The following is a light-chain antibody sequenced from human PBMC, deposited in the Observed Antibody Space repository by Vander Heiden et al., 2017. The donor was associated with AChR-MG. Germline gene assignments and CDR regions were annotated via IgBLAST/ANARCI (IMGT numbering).Light chain of an antibody. CDR2: EDS. V-gene: IGLV3-10*01. CDR3: YSTGSSGNQGV. Sequence: SYELTQPPSVSVSPGQTARITCSGDALPKKYAYWYQQKSGQAPVLVSYEDSKRPSGIPERFSGSSSGTMANLTISGAQVEDEADYYCYSTGSSGNQGVCGGGTKLTVL. CDR1: ALPKKY. J-gene: IGLJ2*01.